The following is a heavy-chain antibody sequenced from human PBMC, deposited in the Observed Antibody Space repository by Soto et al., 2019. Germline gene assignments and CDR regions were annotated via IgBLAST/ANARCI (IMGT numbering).Heavy chain of an antibody. Sequence: SETLSLTCTVSGGSISSYYWSWIRQPRGKGLEWIGYIYYSGSTNYNPSLKSRVTISVDTSKNQFSLKLSSVTAADTAVYYCASSNIAAAGFYYYGMDVWGRGTTVTVSS. D-gene: IGHD6-13*01. V-gene: IGHV4-59*01. CDR2: IYYSGST. CDR1: GGSISSYY. CDR3: ASSNIAAAGFYYYGMDV. J-gene: IGHJ6*02.